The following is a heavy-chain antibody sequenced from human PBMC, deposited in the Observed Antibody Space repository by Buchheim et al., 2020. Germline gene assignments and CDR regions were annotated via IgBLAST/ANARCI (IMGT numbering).Heavy chain of an antibody. CDR1: GFTFSSYW. Sequence: EVQLVESGGGLVQPGGSLRLSCAASGFTFSSYWMSWVRQAPGKGLEWVANIKQDGSEKYYVDSVKGRFTISRDNAKNSLYLQMNSLRAEDTAVYYCARVYSSGWYAYYYYYGMDVWAKGP. CDR2: IKQDGSEK. J-gene: IGHJ6*02. CDR3: ARVYSSGWYAYYYYYGMDV. D-gene: IGHD6-19*01. V-gene: IGHV3-7*04.